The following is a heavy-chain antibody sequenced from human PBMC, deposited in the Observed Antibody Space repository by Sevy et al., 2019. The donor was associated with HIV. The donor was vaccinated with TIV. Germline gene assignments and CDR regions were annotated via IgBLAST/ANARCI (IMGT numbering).Heavy chain of an antibody. J-gene: IGHJ4*02. Sequence: SETLSLTCTVSGGSISSNYWSWIRQPPGKELEWIGYIDSSGSSYNPSLKSRVSISMDTSKNQFSLKLNSVTAADTAVYYCARSSGYSYGDFEYWGQGTLVTVSS. V-gene: IGHV4-59*01. CDR3: ARSSGYSYGDFEY. D-gene: IGHD5-18*01. CDR2: IDSSGSS. CDR1: GGSISSNY.